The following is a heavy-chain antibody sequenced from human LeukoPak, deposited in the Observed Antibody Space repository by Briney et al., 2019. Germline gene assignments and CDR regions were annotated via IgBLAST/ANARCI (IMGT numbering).Heavy chain of an antibody. CDR2: INHSGST. CDR1: GGSFSGYY. CDR3: ATRGYSGYDYGY. V-gene: IGHV4-34*01. D-gene: IGHD5-12*01. Sequence: PSETLSLTCAVHGGSFSGYYWSWIHQPPEKGLEWVGAINHSGSTNYNPSLKGRVAISVDTSKSQFSLNLTSVSAADTAVYYCATRGYSGYDYGYWGQGTLVTVSS. J-gene: IGHJ4*02.